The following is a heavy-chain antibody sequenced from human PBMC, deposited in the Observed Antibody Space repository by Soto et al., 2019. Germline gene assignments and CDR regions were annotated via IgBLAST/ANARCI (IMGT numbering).Heavy chain of an antibody. CDR1: GYSFTSYW. CDR2: IYPGDSDT. J-gene: IGHJ6*02. CDR3: ARLKGGGYDFSLYYGMDV. D-gene: IGHD5-12*01. Sequence: ESLKISCKGSGYSFTSYWIGWVRQMPGKGLEWMGIIYPGDSDTRYSPSFQGQVTISADKSISTAYLQWSSLKASDTAMYYCARLKGGGYDFSLYYGMDVWGQGTTVTVSS. V-gene: IGHV5-51*01.